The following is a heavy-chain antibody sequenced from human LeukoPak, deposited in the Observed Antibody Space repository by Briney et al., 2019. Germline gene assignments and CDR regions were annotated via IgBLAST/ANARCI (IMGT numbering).Heavy chain of an antibody. CDR2: THPSGNT. J-gene: IGHJ5*02. Sequence: SETLSLTCTVSGGSNNSYYWSWIRQPPGKGLEWIGYTHPSGNTNYSPSLKSRVTILIDMSRNQFSLKLSSVTAADTAVYYCARKAPKKGWFDPWGQGTLVTVSS. CDR3: ARKAPKKGWFDP. CDR1: GGSNNSYY. V-gene: IGHV4-4*09.